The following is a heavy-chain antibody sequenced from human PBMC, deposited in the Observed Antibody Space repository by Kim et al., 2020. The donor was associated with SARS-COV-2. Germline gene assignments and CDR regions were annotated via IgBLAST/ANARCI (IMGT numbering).Heavy chain of an antibody. V-gene: IGHV3-23*01. D-gene: IGHD5-12*01. CDR3: AKARGYDNNYLYFYF. Sequence: DSLKGRLPISGDNSKNTLYLQMNALRADDTAVYYCAKARGYDNNYLYFYFWGRGTLVTVSS. J-gene: IGHJ2*01.